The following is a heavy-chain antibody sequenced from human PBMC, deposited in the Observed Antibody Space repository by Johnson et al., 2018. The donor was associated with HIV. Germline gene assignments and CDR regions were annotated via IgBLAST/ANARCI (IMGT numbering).Heavy chain of an antibody. CDR1: GFTFSYYA. J-gene: IGHJ3*02. Sequence: QVQVVESGGGVVQPGRSLRLSCAASGFTFSYYAMHWVRQAPGKGLEWMAVISHDGSNRYYADSVKGRFTISSDNSKNTRYLQTNSLRGEDTAVYYCARDREYGLAWGWALDIWGQGTMVTVSS. CDR2: ISHDGSNR. V-gene: IGHV3-30*04. CDR3: ARDREYGLAWGWALDI. D-gene: IGHD6-19*01.